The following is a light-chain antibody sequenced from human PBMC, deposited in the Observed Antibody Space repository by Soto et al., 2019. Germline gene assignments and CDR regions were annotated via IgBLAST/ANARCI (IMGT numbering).Light chain of an antibody. J-gene: IGLJ2*01. CDR2: LEGSGSY. V-gene: IGLV4-60*02. Sequence: QSVLTQSSSASASLGSSVKLTCTLSSGHSSYIIAWHQQQPGKAPRYLMKLEGSGSYNKGSGVPDRFSGSSSGADRYLTISNLQFEDEADYYCTSYTTSSTVVFGGGTKVTVL. CDR1: SGHSSYI. CDR3: TSYTTSSTVV.